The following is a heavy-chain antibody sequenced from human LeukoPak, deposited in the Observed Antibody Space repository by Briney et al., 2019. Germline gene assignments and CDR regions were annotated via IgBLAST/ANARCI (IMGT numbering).Heavy chain of an antibody. J-gene: IGHJ4*02. CDR3: VASSGSYHY. V-gene: IGHV3-30*03. CDR2: ISYDGSDG. CDR1: GFTFNTYG. Sequence: GRSLRLSCAASGFTFNTYGMHWVRQAPGKGLEWVAIISYDGSDGYYADSVKGRFTISRDNSKNTLSLQVHSLTAEDTAVYYCVASSGSYHYWGQGTLVTVSS. D-gene: IGHD3-10*01.